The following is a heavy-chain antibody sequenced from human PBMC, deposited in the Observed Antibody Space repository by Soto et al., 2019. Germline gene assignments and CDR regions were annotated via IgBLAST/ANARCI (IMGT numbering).Heavy chain of an antibody. Sequence: GESLKISCKGSGYSFTSYWIGWVRQMPGKGLEWMGIIYPGDSDTRYSPSFQGQVTISAGKSISTAYLQWSSLKASDTAMYYCSRHRSSYYDILTGYYDAFDIWGQGTMVTVSS. V-gene: IGHV5-51*01. J-gene: IGHJ3*02. CDR2: IYPGDSDT. CDR3: SRHRSSYYDILTGYYDAFDI. CDR1: GYSFTSYW. D-gene: IGHD3-9*01.